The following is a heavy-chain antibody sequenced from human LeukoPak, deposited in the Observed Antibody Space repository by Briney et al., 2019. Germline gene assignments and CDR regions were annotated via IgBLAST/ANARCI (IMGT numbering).Heavy chain of an antibody. Sequence: KPSQTLSLTCTVSGGSISIGSYYWSWIRQPAGKGLEWIGRINTSGSTNYNPSLKSRVTISVDTSKNQSSLKLRSVTTAHTGVYYCARDKSAPYDAFDIWGQGTMVTVSS. D-gene: IGHD3-3*01. CDR2: INTSGST. V-gene: IGHV4-61*02. J-gene: IGHJ3*02. CDR1: GGSISIGSYY. CDR3: ARDKSAPYDAFDI.